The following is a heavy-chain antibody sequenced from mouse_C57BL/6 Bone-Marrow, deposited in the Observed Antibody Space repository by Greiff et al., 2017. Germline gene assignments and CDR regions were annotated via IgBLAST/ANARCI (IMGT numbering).Heavy chain of an antibody. CDR3: ATLGSTSYAMDY. CDR1: GYTFTSYG. CDR2: IYPRSGNT. V-gene: IGHV1-81*01. D-gene: IGHD1-1*01. J-gene: IGHJ4*01. Sequence: QVQLQQSGAELARPGASVKLSCKASGYTFTSYGISWVKQRTEQGLEWIGEIYPRSGNTYYNEKFKGKATLTADKSSSTAYMELRSLTSEDSAVYFCATLGSTSYAMDYWGQGTSVTVSS.